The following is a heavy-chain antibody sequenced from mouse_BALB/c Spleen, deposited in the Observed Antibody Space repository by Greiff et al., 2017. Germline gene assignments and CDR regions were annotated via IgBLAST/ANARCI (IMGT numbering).Heavy chain of an antibody. CDR1: GYTFTDYA. D-gene: IGHD2-3*01. J-gene: IGHJ4*01. V-gene: IGHV1S137*01. CDR2: ISTYYGDA. Sequence: QVQLKESGAELVRPGVSVKISCKGSGYTFTDYAMHWVKQSHAKSLEWIGVISTYYGDASYNQKFKGKATMTVDKSSSTAYMELARLTSEDSAIYYCARSRGIYDGYYVDYAMDYWGQGTSVTVSS. CDR3: ARSRGIYDGYYVDYAMDY.